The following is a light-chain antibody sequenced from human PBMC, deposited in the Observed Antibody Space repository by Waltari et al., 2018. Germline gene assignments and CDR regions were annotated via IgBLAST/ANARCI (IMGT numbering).Light chain of an antibody. Sequence: DIVMTQSPDSLAVSLGERATINCKSSQSILYSSNNKNYLAWFHQKPGPPPKLLIYWASTRQSGVPDRFSGSGSGTDFTLTISSLQAEDVAVYYCQQYYSAPWTFGQGTKVEIK. V-gene: IGKV4-1*01. CDR1: QSILYSSNNKNY. CDR3: QQYYSAPWT. CDR2: WAS. J-gene: IGKJ1*01.